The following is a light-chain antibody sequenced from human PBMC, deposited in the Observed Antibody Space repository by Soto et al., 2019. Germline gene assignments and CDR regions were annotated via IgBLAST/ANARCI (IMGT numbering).Light chain of an antibody. Sequence: QSVLPQPPSASGTPGQRVPVSGSVCSSRIGSNYVYWYQQLPGTAPKLRIYRNDQRPSGVPDRFSGSRSGTSASLAISGLRSEDEAIYYCATWVDSLSVYVFGTGTKVTVL. CDR2: RND. CDR1: SSRIGSNY. J-gene: IGLJ1*01. CDR3: ATWVDSLSVYV. V-gene: IGLV1-47*01.